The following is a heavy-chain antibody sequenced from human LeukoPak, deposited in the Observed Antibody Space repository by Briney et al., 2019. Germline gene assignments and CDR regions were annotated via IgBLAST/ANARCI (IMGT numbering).Heavy chain of an antibody. CDR3: ARDGSTYYYYGMDV. Sequence: PGGSLRLSCAASGFTFSSYAMHWVRQAPGKGLEYVSAISSNGGSTYYANSVKGRFTISRDNSKNTLYLQMGSLRAEDMAVYYCARDGSTYYYYGMDVWGQGTTVTVSS. CDR2: ISSNGGST. V-gene: IGHV3-64*01. J-gene: IGHJ6*02. CDR1: GFTFSSYA.